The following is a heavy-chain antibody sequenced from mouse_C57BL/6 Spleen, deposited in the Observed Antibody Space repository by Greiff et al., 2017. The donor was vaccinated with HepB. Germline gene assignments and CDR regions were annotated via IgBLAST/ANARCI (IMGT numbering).Heavy chain of an antibody. CDR2: INPNNGGT. V-gene: IGHV1-26*01. D-gene: IGHD2-3*01. CDR3: ARMEVDGYFWFAY. Sequence: EVQLQQSGPELVKPGASVKISCKASGYTFTDYYMNWVKQSHGKSLEWIGDINPNNGGTSYNQKFKGKATLTVDKSSSTAYMELRSLTSEDSAVYYCARMEVDGYFWFAYWGQGTLVTVSA. J-gene: IGHJ3*01. CDR1: GYTFTDYY.